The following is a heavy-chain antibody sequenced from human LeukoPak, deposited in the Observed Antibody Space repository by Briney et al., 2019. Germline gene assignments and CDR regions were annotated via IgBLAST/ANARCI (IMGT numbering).Heavy chain of an antibody. J-gene: IGHJ6*03. Sequence: SETLSLTCTVSDGSISSALYYWSWIRQPAGKGLEWIGRIYTSGSTNYNPSLKSRVIMSVDTSKNQFSLKLSSVTAADTAVYYCAGGSTSAYYYYMDVWGKGTTVTVSS. V-gene: IGHV4-61*02. CDR2: IYTSGST. CDR1: DGSISSALYY. D-gene: IGHD2-2*01. CDR3: AGGSTSAYYYYMDV.